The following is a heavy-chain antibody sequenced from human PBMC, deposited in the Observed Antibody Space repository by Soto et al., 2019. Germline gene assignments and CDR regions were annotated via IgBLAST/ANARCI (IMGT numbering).Heavy chain of an antibody. CDR3: ARVKLAGRGGFEH. V-gene: IGHV4-38-2*01. CDR2: IYHSGNT. J-gene: IGHJ4*02. Sequence: SETLSFTCAVSVYSISLGYYWGWIRRPPGKGLEWVGSIYHSGNTYYNPSLKSRVSISLDTSKNHFSLELTSVTAADTAVYYCARVKLAGRGGFEHWGLGTLVTVSS. CDR1: VYSISLGYY. D-gene: IGHD2-15*01.